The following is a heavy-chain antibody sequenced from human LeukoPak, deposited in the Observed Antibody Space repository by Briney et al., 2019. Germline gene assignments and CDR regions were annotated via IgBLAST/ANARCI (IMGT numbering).Heavy chain of an antibody. Sequence: ASVKVSCKASGYTFTSYGISWVRQAPGQGLEWMGWISAYNGNTNYAQKLQGRVTMTTDTSTSTAYMELRSLRSDDTAVYYCARVRGTGVTIFGVVYDSTDVGYFDLWGRGTLVTVSS. CDR2: ISAYNGNT. D-gene: IGHD3-3*01. V-gene: IGHV1-18*01. CDR1: GYTFTSYG. J-gene: IGHJ2*01. CDR3: ARVRGTGVTIFGVVYDSTDVGYFDL.